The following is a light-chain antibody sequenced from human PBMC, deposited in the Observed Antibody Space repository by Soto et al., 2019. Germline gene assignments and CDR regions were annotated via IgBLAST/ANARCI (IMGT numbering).Light chain of an antibody. CDR1: QGIDNY. CDR3: LQHRSYPLT. Sequence: DIQMTQSPSAMSASVGDRVTITCLASQGIDNYLAWFQQKPGEVPQRLIYAASTLQSGVPSRFSGSGSGTECTLTISSLQPEDVATYYCLQHRSYPLTLGGGTKVDIK. J-gene: IGKJ4*01. CDR2: AAS. V-gene: IGKV1-17*03.